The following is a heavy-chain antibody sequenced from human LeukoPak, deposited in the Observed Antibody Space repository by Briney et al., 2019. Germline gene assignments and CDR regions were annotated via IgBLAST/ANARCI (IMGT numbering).Heavy chain of an antibody. Sequence: ASVKVSCKASGYTFTSYGISWVRQAPGQGLEWMGWISAYNGNTNYAQKLQGRVTMTTDTSTSTAYMELRSLRSDDTAVYYCARDTGLYDSSAHLVHDAFDIWGQGTMVTVSS. J-gene: IGHJ3*02. CDR3: ARDTGLYDSSAHLVHDAFDI. CDR2: ISAYNGNT. V-gene: IGHV1-18*01. D-gene: IGHD3-22*01. CDR1: GYTFTSYG.